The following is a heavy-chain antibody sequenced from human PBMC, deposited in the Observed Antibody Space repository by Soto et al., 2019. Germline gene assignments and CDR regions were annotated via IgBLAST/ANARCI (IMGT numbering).Heavy chain of an antibody. CDR2: ISGSGVRT. J-gene: IGHJ4*02. Sequence: EVQLLESGGGLVQPGGSLRLSCAASGFTFSRYAMSWVRQAPGKGLEWVSAISGSGVRTYYADSVKGRFTISRDNSKNTLNLQMNSLRAEDTAVYYCAKWDYGPYYFDYWGQGTLVTVFS. D-gene: IGHD4-17*01. CDR1: GFTFSRYA. V-gene: IGHV3-23*01. CDR3: AKWDYGPYYFDY.